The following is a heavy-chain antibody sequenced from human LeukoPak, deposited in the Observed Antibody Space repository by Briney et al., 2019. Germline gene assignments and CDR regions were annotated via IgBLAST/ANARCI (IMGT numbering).Heavy chain of an antibody. J-gene: IGHJ5*02. V-gene: IGHV4-38-2*02. D-gene: IGHD2-15*01. CDR3: ARDPRWLTPDCTSHSCYENWFDP. CDR1: GYSISSGYQ. Sequence: KPSETLSLTCAVSGYSISSGYQWGWIRQPPGKGLEWIGSIYHSGSAHYNPSLKSRVTISVDTSKNQFSLNLNSVTAADTAVYYCARDPRWLTPDCTSHSCYENWFDPWGQGTLVTVSS. CDR2: IYHSGSA.